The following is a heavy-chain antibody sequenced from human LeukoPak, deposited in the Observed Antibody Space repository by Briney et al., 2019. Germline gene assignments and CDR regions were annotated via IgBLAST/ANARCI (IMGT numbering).Heavy chain of an antibody. CDR3: AREAYYYDSGGYYFDY. J-gene: IGHJ4*02. D-gene: IGHD3-22*01. CDR1: GFTFSSYE. Sequence: GGSLRLSCAASGFTFSSYEMNWVRQAPGKGLEWVSYISSSGSTIYYADSVKGRFTISRDNAKNSLYLQMNSLRAEDTAVYYCAREAYYYDSGGYYFDYWGQGTLVTVSS. CDR2: ISSSGSTI. V-gene: IGHV3-48*03.